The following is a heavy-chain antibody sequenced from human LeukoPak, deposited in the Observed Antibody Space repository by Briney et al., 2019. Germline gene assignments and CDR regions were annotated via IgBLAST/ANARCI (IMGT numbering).Heavy chain of an antibody. V-gene: IGHV3-30-3*01. D-gene: IGHD2-15*01. CDR3: ARDYWWPFDY. Sequence: PGTSLTLSCAASGFTFSNYLMHWVRQAPGKGLEGVGTISKDGSNKYSADTVKGRFTITRDNSENTLSLQMDSLRAEDTAVYHCARDYWWPFDYWRQGTLVTVSS. CDR1: GFTFSNYL. CDR2: ISKDGSNK. J-gene: IGHJ4*02.